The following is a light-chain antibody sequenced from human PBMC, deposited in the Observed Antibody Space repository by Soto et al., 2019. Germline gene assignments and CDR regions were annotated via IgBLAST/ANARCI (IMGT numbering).Light chain of an antibody. V-gene: IGKV1-9*01. CDR3: QQFNIYPLT. CDR1: QGIKDF. CDR2: AAS. J-gene: IGKJ4*01. Sequence: DIQLTQSPSFLSASVGDRATITCRASQGIKDFLAWYQQKPGKAPKLLIYAASTLQAGVPTRFTGLASGTEFALTITNLHPADSATYDCQQFNIYPLTFGGGTKVEIK.